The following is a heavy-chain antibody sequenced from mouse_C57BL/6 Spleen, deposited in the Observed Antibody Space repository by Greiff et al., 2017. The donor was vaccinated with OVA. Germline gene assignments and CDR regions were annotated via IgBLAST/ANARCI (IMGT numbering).Heavy chain of an antibody. Sequence: VQLQQSGPELVKPGASVKISCKASGYAFSRSWMNWVKQRPGKGLEWIGRIYPGDGDTNYNGKFKGKATLTADKSSSTAYMQLSSLTSEDSAVYFCARGIYGSSFYFDYWGQGTTLTVSS. CDR2: IYPGDGDT. J-gene: IGHJ2*01. CDR1: GYAFSRSW. CDR3: ARGIYGSSFYFDY. V-gene: IGHV1-82*01. D-gene: IGHD1-1*01.